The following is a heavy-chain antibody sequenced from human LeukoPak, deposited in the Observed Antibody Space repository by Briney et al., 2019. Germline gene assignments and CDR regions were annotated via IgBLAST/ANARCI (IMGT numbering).Heavy chain of an antibody. D-gene: IGHD6-19*01. CDR3: AKDSGSSGWEDFDY. CDR1: GFTFSSYG. CDR2: IWYDGSNK. V-gene: IGHV3-33*06. J-gene: IGHJ4*02. Sequence: GESLRFSCAASGFTFSSYGMHWVRQAPGKGLEWVAVIWYDGSNKYYADSVKGRFTISRDNSKNTLYLQMNSLRAEDTAVYYCAKDSGSSGWEDFDYWGQGTLVTVSS.